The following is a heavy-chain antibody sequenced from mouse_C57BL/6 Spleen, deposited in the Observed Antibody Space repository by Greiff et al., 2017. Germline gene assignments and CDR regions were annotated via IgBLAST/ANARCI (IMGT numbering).Heavy chain of an antibody. Sequence: VQLQQSGPELVKPGASVKISCKASGYTFTDYYMNWVKQSHGKSLEWIGDINPNNGGTSYNQKFKGNATLTVDKSSSTACMELRSLTSEDSAVYYCARGAGSDYWGQGTTLTVSS. CDR1: GYTFTDYY. J-gene: IGHJ2*01. V-gene: IGHV1-26*01. CDR2: INPNNGGT. CDR3: ARGAGSDY.